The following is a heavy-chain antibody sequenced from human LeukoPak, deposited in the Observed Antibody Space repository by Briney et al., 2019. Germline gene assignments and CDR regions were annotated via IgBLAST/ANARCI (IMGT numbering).Heavy chain of an antibody. D-gene: IGHD3-22*01. CDR2: IWYDGSYK. CDR3: ARASAYYYDSSGSPYYYYGMDV. Sequence: GGSLRLSCAASGFTFSNYGMHWVRQAPGKGLEWVAVIWYDGSYKYYADSVKGRFTISRDNSKNALYLEMNSLRAEDTAVYYCARASAYYYDSSGSPYYYYGMDVWGQGTTVTVSS. CDR1: GFTFSNYG. V-gene: IGHV3-33*01. J-gene: IGHJ6*02.